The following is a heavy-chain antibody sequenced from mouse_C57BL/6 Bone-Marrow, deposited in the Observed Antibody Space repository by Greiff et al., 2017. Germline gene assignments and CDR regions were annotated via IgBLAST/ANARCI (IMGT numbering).Heavy chain of an antibody. CDR3: ARDASYYAMDY. J-gene: IGHJ4*01. Sequence: EVMLVESGGGLVQSGRSLRLSCATSGFTFSDFYMEWVRQAPGKGLEWIAASRNKANDYTTEYSASVKGRFIVSRDTSQSILYLQMNALRAEDTAICYCARDASYYAMDYWGQGTSVTVSS. CDR1: GFTFSDFY. CDR2: SRNKANDYTT. V-gene: IGHV7-1*01.